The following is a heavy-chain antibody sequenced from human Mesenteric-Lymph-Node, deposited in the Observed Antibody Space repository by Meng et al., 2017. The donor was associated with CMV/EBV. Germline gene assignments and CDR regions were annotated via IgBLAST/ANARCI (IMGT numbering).Heavy chain of an antibody. CDR1: SISSGAYY. Sequence: SISSGAYYWSCLRQPPGHGLEWLGSLYYRRNPSYHPSLQSRVSISVDTSNHQFSLKLSSVTAADTAVYYCARDTMVRGVMGSWFDPWGQGTLVTVSS. V-gene: IGHV4-30-4*08. CDR3: ARDTMVRGVMGSWFDP. J-gene: IGHJ5*02. CDR2: LYYRRNP. D-gene: IGHD3-10*01.